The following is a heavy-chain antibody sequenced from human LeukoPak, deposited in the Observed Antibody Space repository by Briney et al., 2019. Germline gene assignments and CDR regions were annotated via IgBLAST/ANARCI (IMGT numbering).Heavy chain of an antibody. V-gene: IGHV1-24*01. D-gene: IGHD6-19*01. CDR3: ATDLVAVAGVRGFCLGY. J-gene: IGHJ4*02. CDR2: FDPEDGET. Sequence: GASVKVSCKVSGYTLTELSMHWVRQAPGKGLEWMGGFDPEDGETIYARKFQGRVTMTEDTSTDTAYMELSSLRSEDTAVYYCATDLVAVAGVRGFCLGYWGQGTLVTVSS. CDR1: GYTLTELS.